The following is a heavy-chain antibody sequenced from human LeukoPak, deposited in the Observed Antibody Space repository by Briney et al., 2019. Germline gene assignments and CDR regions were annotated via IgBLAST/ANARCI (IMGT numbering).Heavy chain of an antibody. CDR2: ISSSSSYI. CDR1: GFTFSSYS. V-gene: IGHV3-21*04. Sequence: GGSLRLSCAASGFTFSSYSMNWVRQAPGKGLEWVSSISSSSSYIYYADSVKGRFTISRDNSKNTLYLQMNSLRAEDTAVYYCARVEMATTHFDYWGQGTLVTVSS. D-gene: IGHD5-24*01. CDR3: ARVEMATTHFDY. J-gene: IGHJ4*02.